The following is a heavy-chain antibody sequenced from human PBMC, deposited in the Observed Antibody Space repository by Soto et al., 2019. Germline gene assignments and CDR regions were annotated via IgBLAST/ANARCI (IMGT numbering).Heavy chain of an antibody. Sequence: HPGGSLRLSCAASGFIFSSYAMNWVRQAPGKGLEWVSALTGSGGSTYYGDSVRGRFTISRDNSKNTLYLQMNSLRADDTAAYYCARAIVGGTLHAFDISGQGTTVPFSS. V-gene: IGHV3-23*02. CDR3: ARAIVGGTLHAFDI. J-gene: IGHJ3*02. CDR2: LTGSGGST. CDR1: GFIFSSYA. D-gene: IGHD1-26*01.